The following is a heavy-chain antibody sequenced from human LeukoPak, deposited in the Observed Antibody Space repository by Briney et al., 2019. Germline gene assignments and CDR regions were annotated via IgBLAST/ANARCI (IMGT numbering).Heavy chain of an antibody. CDR3: ARVNYDSGSYFFDY. V-gene: IGHV3-21*01. CDR1: GFTFSSYS. J-gene: IGHJ4*02. D-gene: IGHD3-10*01. Sequence: GGSLRLSCAASGFTFSSYSMNWVRQAPGKGLEWVSSISSSSSYIYYADSVKGRFTVSRDDAKNSLSLQMNSLRAEDTAVYYCARVNYDSGSYFFDYWGQRTLVTVSS. CDR2: ISSSSSYI.